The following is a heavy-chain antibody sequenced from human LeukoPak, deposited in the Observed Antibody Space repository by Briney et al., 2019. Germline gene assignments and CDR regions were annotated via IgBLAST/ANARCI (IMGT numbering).Heavy chain of an antibody. Sequence: SETLSLTCTVSGGSISSSSYYWGWIRQPPGKGLEWIGSIYYSGSTYYNPSLKSRVTISVDTSKNQFSLKLSSVTAADTAVYYCARVPRTTKIGIAAVRWFDPWGQGTLVTVSS. V-gene: IGHV4-39*07. CDR2: IYYSGST. CDR3: ARVPRTTKIGIAAVRWFDP. J-gene: IGHJ5*02. D-gene: IGHD6-13*01. CDR1: GGSISSSSYY.